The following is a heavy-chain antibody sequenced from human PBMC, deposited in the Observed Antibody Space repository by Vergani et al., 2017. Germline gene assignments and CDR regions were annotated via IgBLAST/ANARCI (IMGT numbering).Heavy chain of an antibody. CDR2: IWYDGSNK. Sequence: VQLVESGGGVVQPGRSLRLSCAASGFTFSSYGMHWVRQAPGKGLEWVAVIWYDGSNKYFADSVRGRFTISRDNSKNTLYLQMNSLRAEDTAVYYCTRALYDFWSGYYSRDAFDIWGQGTMVTVSS. CDR1: GFTFSSYG. D-gene: IGHD3-3*01. V-gene: IGHV3-33*01. J-gene: IGHJ3*02. CDR3: TRALYDFWSGYYSRDAFDI.